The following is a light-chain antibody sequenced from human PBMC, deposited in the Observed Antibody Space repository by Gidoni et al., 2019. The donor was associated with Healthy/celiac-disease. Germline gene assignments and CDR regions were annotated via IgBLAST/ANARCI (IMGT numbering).Light chain of an antibody. CDR3: QQYNNWPPLT. CDR1: QSVSSN. J-gene: IGKJ4*01. V-gene: IGKV3D-15*01. Sequence: EIVMTQSPATLSVSPGERATLSCSASQSVSSNLAWYQQKPGQAPRLLIYGASTRATGIPARFSGSGSGTEFTLTISSLQSEDFAVYYCQQYNNWPPLTFGRGTKVEIK. CDR2: GAS.